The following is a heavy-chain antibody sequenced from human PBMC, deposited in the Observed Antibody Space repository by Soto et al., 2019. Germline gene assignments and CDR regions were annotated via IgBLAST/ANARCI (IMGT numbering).Heavy chain of an antibody. CDR3: AHRVLRTVFGLVTTTAIYFDF. J-gene: IGHJ4*02. CDR1: GFSLTTSGVG. V-gene: IGHV2-5*02. CDR2: IYWDDDK. Sequence: QITLNESGPTVVRPTETLTLTCRFSGFSLTTSGVGVGWIRQSPGKAPEWLALIYWDDDKRYSASLKSRLTITTDTSKIQVVLTVSDLDPTDTATYYCAHRVLRTVFGLVTTTAIYFDFWGQVTPVAVSS. D-gene: IGHD3-3*01.